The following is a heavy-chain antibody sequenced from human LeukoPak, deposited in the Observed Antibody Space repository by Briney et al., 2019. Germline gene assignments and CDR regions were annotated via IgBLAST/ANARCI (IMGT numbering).Heavy chain of an antibody. J-gene: IGHJ5*02. D-gene: IGHD4-23*01. CDR3: ARERSSSGGHNWFDP. Sequence: PSETLSLTCTVSGGSISSGGHYWGWIRQPPGKGLEWIGSVYYTGVTSTNPFFRSRMSISVDTSKNQFSLNLTSVTAADAAVYYCARERSSSGGHNWFDPWGQGTLVTVSS. V-gene: IGHV4-39*07. CDR1: GGSISSGGHY. CDR2: VYYTGVT.